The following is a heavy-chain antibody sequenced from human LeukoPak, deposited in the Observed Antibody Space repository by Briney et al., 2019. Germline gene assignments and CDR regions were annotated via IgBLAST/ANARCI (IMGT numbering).Heavy chain of an antibody. CDR1: GGTFSSYA. D-gene: IGHD3-22*01. Sequence: ASVKVSCKASGGTFSSYAISWVRQAPGQGLEWMGGIIPIFGTANYAQKFQGRVTITADESTSTAYMELSSLRSEDTAVYYCVIGSSGYYYYFDYWGQGTLVTVSS. CDR2: IIPIFGTA. J-gene: IGHJ4*02. V-gene: IGHV1-69*13. CDR3: VIGSSGYYYYFDY.